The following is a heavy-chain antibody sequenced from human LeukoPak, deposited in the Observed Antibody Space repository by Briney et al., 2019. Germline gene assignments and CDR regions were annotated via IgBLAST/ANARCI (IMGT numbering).Heavy chain of an antibody. CDR2: INPNSGAT. V-gene: IGHV1-2*02. Sequence: ASVRVSCKASGDTFTGYFIYWVRQAPGQGLEWMGWINPNSGATNYAQKFQGRVTLTRDTSISTAYMELSSLTSDDTAVYYCARGVGAPGWFDPWGQGTLVTVSS. J-gene: IGHJ5*02. CDR3: ARGVGAPGWFDP. CDR1: GDTFTGYF. D-gene: IGHD1-26*01.